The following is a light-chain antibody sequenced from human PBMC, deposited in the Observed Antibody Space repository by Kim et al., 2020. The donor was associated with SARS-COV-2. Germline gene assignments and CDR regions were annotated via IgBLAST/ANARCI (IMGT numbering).Light chain of an antibody. CDR1: NSDVGIYNL. CDR2: DVK. Sequence: QSALTQPASVSGSPGQSITISCSGTNSDVGIYNLVSWFQHHPDKAPKLIIYDVKKRPSGVSDRFSGSKSANTASLTISGLQSEDEADYFCCSYAGRDTFVLFGGGTKVTVL. J-gene: IGLJ2*01. CDR3: CSYAGRDTFVL. V-gene: IGLV2-23*02.